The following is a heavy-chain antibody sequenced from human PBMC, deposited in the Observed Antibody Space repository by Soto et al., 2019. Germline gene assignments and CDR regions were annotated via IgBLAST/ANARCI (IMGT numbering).Heavy chain of an antibody. CDR2: IFYSGST. V-gene: IGHV4-30-4*01. J-gene: IGHJ4*02. Sequence: SETLSLTCTVSGGSMSSGDYYWSWIRQPPGKGLEWIGYIFYSGSTYYNPSLKSRVTISVDTSKNQFSLKLRSVTAADTAVYYCARGEYHYGSGSYYPPGYWGQGPLITVSS. CDR1: GGSMSSGDYY. CDR3: ARGEYHYGSGSYYPPGY. D-gene: IGHD3-10*01.